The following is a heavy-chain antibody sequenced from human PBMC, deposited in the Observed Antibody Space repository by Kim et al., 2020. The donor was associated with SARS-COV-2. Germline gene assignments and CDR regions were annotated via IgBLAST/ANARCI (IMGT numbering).Heavy chain of an antibody. CDR3: AREVYPLYDSSGRYDY. CDR2: TYYRSKWYN. J-gene: IGHJ4*02. D-gene: IGHD3-22*01. V-gene: IGHV6-1*01. Sequence: SQTLSLTCAISGDSVSSNSAAWNWIRQSPSRGLEWLGRTYYRSKWYNDYAVSVKSRITINPDTSKNQFSLQLNSVTPEDTAVYYCAREVYPLYDSSGRYDYWGQGTLVTVSS. CDR1: GDSVSSNSAA.